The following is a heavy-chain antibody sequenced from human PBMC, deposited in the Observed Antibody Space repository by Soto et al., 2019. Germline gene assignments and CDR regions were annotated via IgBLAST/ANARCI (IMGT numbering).Heavy chain of an antibody. J-gene: IGHJ5*01. V-gene: IGHV3-30*18. CDR1: GFTLSNTG. CDR3: AKDWGSSGWFNGFDS. CDR2: IAHNGFSQ. Sequence: QVQLVESGGGVVQPGTSLRLSCVVSGFTLSNTGVHWVRQAPGKGLEWVAMIAHNGFSQFYVDSVKGRFTISRDNSKNTVYLQMHSLRPEDTSVYYCAKDWGSSGWFNGFDSWGQGTVVTVSS. D-gene: IGHD6-19*01.